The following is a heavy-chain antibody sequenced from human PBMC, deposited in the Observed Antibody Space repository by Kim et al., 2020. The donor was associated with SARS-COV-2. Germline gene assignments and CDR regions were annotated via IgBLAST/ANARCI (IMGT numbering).Heavy chain of an antibody. CDR1: GYTFTGYY. Sequence: ASVKVSCKASGYTFTGYYMHWVRQAPGQGLEWMGWINPNSGGTNYAQKFQGRVTMTRDTSISTAYMELSRLRSDDTAVYYCARILALHYYYGMDVWGQGTTVTVSS. V-gene: IGHV1-2*02. J-gene: IGHJ6*02. D-gene: IGHD3-3*01. CDR3: ARILALHYYYGMDV. CDR2: INPNSGGT.